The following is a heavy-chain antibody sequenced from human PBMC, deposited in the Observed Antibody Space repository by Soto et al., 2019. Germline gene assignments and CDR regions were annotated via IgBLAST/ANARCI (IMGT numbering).Heavy chain of an antibody. V-gene: IGHV3-48*02. CDR2: ISRSSTGI. CDR3: ASAVTSGLNV. J-gene: IGHJ6*04. CDR1: GFTFSLYS. Sequence: EVQLVESGGGLVQPGGSLRLSCAASGFTFSLYSMSWVRQAPGKGLEWVSYISRSSTGIHYADSGKGRFTISRDDATNSMHLQMNGLCYGETVLYYRASAVTSGLNVWGKVPTV. D-gene: IGHD3-10*01.